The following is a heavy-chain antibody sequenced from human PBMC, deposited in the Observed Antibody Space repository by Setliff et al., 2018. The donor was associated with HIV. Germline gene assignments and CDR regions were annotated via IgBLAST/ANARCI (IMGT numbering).Heavy chain of an antibody. Sequence: ASVKVSCKASGYDFSSYSMTWVRQTPGQGLEWLGWISGLTGEVRLAKEFQGRVTLTTSAYTAYMELKSLRSEDRGVYYCARGGLGFLDWCLPDSWGQGTLVTVSS. CDR1: GYDFSSYS. CDR3: ARGGLGFLDWCLPDS. V-gene: IGHV1-18*04. D-gene: IGHD2-21*02. CDR2: ISGLTGEV. J-gene: IGHJ4*02.